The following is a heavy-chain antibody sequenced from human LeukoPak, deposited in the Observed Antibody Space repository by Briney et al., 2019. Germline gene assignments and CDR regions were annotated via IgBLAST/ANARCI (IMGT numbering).Heavy chain of an antibody. D-gene: IGHD1-26*01. J-gene: IGHJ4*02. CDR3: ASLGDSIY. CDR1: GFAFSNYA. V-gene: IGHV3-13*01. CDR2: IGKAGDT. Sequence: AGGSLRLSCATSGFAFSNYAMSWFRQAPGKGLEWVSSIGKAGDTYYADSVKGRFTISRENANNHFYLQMNSLRAGDTAVYFCASLGDSIYWGQGTLVTVSS.